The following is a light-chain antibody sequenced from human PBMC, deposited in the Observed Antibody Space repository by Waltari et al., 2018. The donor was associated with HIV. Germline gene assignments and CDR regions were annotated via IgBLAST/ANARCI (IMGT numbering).Light chain of an antibody. CDR3: GTKYDNIILVL. J-gene: IGLJ1*01. CDR1: APNIGNPY. V-gene: IGLV1-51*01. Sequence: QPVLTQPPSVSASPGQNVTVSCSGTAPNIGNPYVSWYQQFPGTAPTLLFYENNMRASGTPGRFSPAKSAPTATLDITGLQIGDDADYYCGTKYDNIILVLFGTGTWVTVL. CDR2: ENN.